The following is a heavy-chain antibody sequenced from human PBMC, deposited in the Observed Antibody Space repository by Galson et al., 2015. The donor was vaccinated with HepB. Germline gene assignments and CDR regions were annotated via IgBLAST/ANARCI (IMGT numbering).Heavy chain of an antibody. CDR2: ISYDGSNK. Sequence: SLRLSCAASGFTFSRYAMHWVRQAPGKGLEWVAVISYDGSNKYYADSVKGRFTISRDNSKNTLYLQMNSLRAEDTAVYYCARDYRTRATYGMDVWGQGTTVTVSS. CDR3: ARDYRTRATYGMDV. CDR1: GFTFSRYA. D-gene: IGHD5-24*01. J-gene: IGHJ6*02. V-gene: IGHV3-30-3*01.